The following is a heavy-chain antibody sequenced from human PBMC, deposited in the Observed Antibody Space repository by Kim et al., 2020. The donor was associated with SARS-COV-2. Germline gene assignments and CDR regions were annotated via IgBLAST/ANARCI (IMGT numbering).Heavy chain of an antibody. CDR1: GFTFSSHS. J-gene: IGHJ4*02. CDR3: VKDTLLRGAYFDY. D-gene: IGHD3-10*01. Sequence: GGSLRLSCTTSGFTFSSHSMNWVRQAPGKGLEWVSAISDSGSHIYYADSVQGRFTVSRDNAKNSLYLQMNSLRVEDTALYYCVKDTLLRGAYFDYWGQGTLVTVSS. CDR2: ISDSGSHI. V-gene: IGHV3-21*01.